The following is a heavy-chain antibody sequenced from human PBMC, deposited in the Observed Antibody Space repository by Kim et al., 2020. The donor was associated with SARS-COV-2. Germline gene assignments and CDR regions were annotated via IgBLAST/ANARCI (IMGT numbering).Heavy chain of an antibody. J-gene: IGHJ6*02. Sequence: GGALRLSCAASGFTFSNAWMSWVRQAPGKGLEWVGRIKNKADGGTRDYAAPVNGRFTISRDDSKNTLYLQMSSLKTEDTAVYYCTTIRVWGQGTTVTVSS. V-gene: IGHV3-15*01. CDR3: TTIRV. CDR2: IKNKADGGTR. CDR1: GFTFSNAW.